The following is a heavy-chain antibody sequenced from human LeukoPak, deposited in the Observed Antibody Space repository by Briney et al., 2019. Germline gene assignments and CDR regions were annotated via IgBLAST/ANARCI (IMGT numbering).Heavy chain of an antibody. Sequence: SETLSLTRAVYGGSFSGYYWSWIRQPPGKGLEWIGEINHSGSTNYNPSLKSRVTISVDTSKNQFSLKLSSVTAADTAVYYCARRRGSGSYARYYFDYWGQGTLVTVSS. CDR3: ARRRGSGSYARYYFDY. V-gene: IGHV4-34*01. J-gene: IGHJ4*02. CDR1: GGSFSGYY. CDR2: INHSGST. D-gene: IGHD3-10*01.